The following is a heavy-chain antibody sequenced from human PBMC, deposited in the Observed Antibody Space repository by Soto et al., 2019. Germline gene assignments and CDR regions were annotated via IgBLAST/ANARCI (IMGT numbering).Heavy chain of an antibody. CDR2: MNPNSGNT. CDR1: GYTFTSYD. CDR3: ARGPGSWYYYYMDV. D-gene: IGHD6-13*01. Sequence: QVQLVQSGAEVKKPGASVKVSCKASGYTFTSYDINWVRQATGQGLEWMGWMNPNSGNTGYEQKVQGRVTMTRNTSISTAYMELSSLRSEDTAVYYCARGPGSWYYYYMDVWGKGTTVTVSS. J-gene: IGHJ6*03. V-gene: IGHV1-8*01.